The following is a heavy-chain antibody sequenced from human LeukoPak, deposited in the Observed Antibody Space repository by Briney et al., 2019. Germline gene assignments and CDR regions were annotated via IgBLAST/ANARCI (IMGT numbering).Heavy chain of an antibody. CDR2: IYHSGNK. CDR1: GYSIDNGYY. CDR3: ARGKSRGSHIDY. D-gene: IGHD1-26*01. J-gene: IGHJ4*02. Sequence: SETLSLTCTVSGYSIDNGYYWGWIRQPPGKGLEWIGSIYHSGNKYYNPSLKSRVTISVDTSKNQFSLRMNSVTAADTAVYYCARGKSRGSHIDYWGQGTLVTVSS. V-gene: IGHV4-38-2*02.